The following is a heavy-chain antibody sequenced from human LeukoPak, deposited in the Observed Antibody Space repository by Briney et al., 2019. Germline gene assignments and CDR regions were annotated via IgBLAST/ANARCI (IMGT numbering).Heavy chain of an antibody. CDR1: GYTFTGYY. CDR3: ARTRAGYRLQYFWMDV. J-gene: IGHJ6*04. CDR2: INPNSGGT. V-gene: IGHV1-2*02. Sequence: ASVKVSCKASGYTFTGYYMHWVRQAPGQGLEWMGWINPNSGGTNYAQKFQGRVTMTRDMSISTAYMELNRLTSDDTAVYYCARTRAGYRLQYFWMDVWGRGSTVTISS. D-gene: IGHD5-24*01.